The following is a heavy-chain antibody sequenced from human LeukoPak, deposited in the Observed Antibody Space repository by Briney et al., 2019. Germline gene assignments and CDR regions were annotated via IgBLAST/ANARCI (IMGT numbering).Heavy chain of an antibody. CDR2: ISSSGSTI. Sequence: SLRLSCAASGFTFSSYEMNWVRQAPGKGLERVSYISSSGSTIYYADSVKGRFTISRDNAKNSLYLPMNSLRAEDTAVYYCAELGITMIGGVWGKGTTVTISS. CDR3: AELGITMIGGV. J-gene: IGHJ6*04. D-gene: IGHD3-10*02. CDR1: GFTFSSYE. V-gene: IGHV3-48*03.